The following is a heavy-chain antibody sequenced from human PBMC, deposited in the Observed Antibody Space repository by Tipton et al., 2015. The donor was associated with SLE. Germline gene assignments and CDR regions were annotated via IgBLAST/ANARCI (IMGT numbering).Heavy chain of an antibody. Sequence: TLSLTCAVSGYSISSGYYWGWIRQPPGKGLEWIGSIYHSGSTYYNPSLTSRVTISVDTSKNQFSLKLSSVTAADTAVYYCARDPVETGFDYWGQGTLVTVSS. D-gene: IGHD5-24*01. CDR1: GYSISSGYY. V-gene: IGHV4-38-2*02. CDR3: ARDPVETGFDY. CDR2: IYHSGST. J-gene: IGHJ4*02.